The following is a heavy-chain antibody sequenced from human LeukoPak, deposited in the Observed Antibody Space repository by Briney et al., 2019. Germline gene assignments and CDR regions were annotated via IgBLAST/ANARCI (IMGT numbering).Heavy chain of an antibody. CDR1: GGTFSSYA. CDR3: ARGAARTLDHYYYYMDV. Sequence: SVKVSCKASGGTFSSYAISWVRQAPGQGLEWMGGIIPIFGTANYAQKFQGRVTITTDESTSTAYMELSSLRSEDTAVYYCARGAARTLDHYYYYMDVWGKGTTVTVSS. J-gene: IGHJ6*03. D-gene: IGHD6-6*01. V-gene: IGHV1-69*05. CDR2: IIPIFGTA.